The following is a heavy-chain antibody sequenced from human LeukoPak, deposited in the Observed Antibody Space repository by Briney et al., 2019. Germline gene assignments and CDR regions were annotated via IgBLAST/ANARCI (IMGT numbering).Heavy chain of an antibody. D-gene: IGHD2-15*01. V-gene: IGHV4-34*01. CDR1: GGSFSGYH. J-gene: IGHJ4*02. CDR2: INHRGST. Sequence: SETLSLTCAVYGGSFSGYHWTWIRQSPGKGLEWIGEINHRGSTNYNPSLKSRVTISVDTSKNQFSLKLSSVTAADTAVYYCARARVVAANFLDYWGQGTLVTVSS. CDR3: ARARVVAANFLDY.